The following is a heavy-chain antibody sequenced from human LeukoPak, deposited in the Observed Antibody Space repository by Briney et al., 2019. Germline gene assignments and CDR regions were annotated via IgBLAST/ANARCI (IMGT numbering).Heavy chain of an antibody. CDR2: ISAYNGNT. CDR3: ARDLRPGSLLDY. V-gene: IGHV1-18*01. CDR1: GYTFTSYG. J-gene: IGHJ4*02. D-gene: IGHD2-15*01. Sequence: ASVKVSCKTSGYTFTSYGISWVRQAPGQGLEWMGWISAYNGNTNYAQKLQGRVTMTTDTSTSTAYMELRSLRSDDTAVYYCARDLRPGSLLDYWGQGTLVTVSS.